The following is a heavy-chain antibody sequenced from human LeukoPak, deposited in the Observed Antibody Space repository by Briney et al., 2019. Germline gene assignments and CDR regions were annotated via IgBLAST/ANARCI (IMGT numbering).Heavy chain of an antibody. CDR2: MNQDGRQR. CDR3: ARGGAPDS. CDR1: GFNFSHYW. V-gene: IGHV3-7*01. D-gene: IGHD1-26*01. Sequence: QSGGPLRLSCTASGFNFSHYWMTWVRQAPGKGLQWVANMNQDGRQRYYVGSVEGRFIISRDNAKNSVYLHMKSLRGEDTGLYFCARGGAPDSWGQGTLVTVSS. J-gene: IGHJ4*02.